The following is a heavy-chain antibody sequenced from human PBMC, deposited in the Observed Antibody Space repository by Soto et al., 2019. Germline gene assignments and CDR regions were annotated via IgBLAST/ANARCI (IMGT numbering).Heavy chain of an antibody. CDR1: GGSISDNW. CDR3: ARHVGVARTRGFDS. D-gene: IGHD2-21*01. V-gene: IGHV4-4*02. J-gene: IGHJ4*02. Sequence: QVQLQESGPGLVKPSGTLSLTCAVSGGSISDNWWSWVRQPPGKGLEWIGEVYHSGTTYYNPSLKSRVTISLDKSASQISLTLNSVPAADTAVYYCARHVGVARTRGFDSWGQGILVTVSS. CDR2: VYHSGTT.